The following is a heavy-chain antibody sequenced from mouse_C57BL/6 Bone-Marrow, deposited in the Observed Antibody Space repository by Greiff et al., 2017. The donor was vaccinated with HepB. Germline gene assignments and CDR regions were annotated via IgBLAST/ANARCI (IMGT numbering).Heavy chain of an antibody. CDR2: IYPGDGDT. CDR1: GYAFSSSW. Sequence: QVQLKQSGPELVKPGASVKISCKASGYAFSSSWMNWVKQRPGKGLEWIGRIYPGDGDTNYNGKFKGKATLTADTSSSTAYMQLSSLTSEDSAVYFCARRSDYDGRYFDVWGTGTTVTVSS. CDR3: ARRSDYDGRYFDV. J-gene: IGHJ1*03. V-gene: IGHV1-82*01. D-gene: IGHD2-4*01.